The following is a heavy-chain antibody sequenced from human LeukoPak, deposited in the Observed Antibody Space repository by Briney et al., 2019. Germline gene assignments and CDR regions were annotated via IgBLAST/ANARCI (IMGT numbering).Heavy chain of an antibody. V-gene: IGHV3-23*01. D-gene: IGHD3-22*01. CDR3: AKSLPNYYDSSGYSGFDY. J-gene: IGHJ4*02. CDR2: ISGSGGST. CDR1: GFTFSSYA. Sequence: GGSLRLSCAASGFTFSSYAMCWVRQAPGKGLEWVSAISGSGGSTYYADSVKGRFTISRDNSKNTLYLQMNSLRAEDTAVYYCAKSLPNYYDSSGYSGFDYWGQGTLVTVSS.